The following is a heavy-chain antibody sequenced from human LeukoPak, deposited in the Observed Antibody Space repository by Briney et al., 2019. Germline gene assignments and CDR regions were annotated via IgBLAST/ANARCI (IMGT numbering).Heavy chain of an antibody. Sequence: GGSLRLSCASSGFTFSNYWMSCVRRAPGKGLEWVANIKEDGSEKDYVDSVKGRFTISRDNAKNSLYLQMNSLRAEDTAIYYCARDWGAAGLWDYWGQGTLVTVSS. V-gene: IGHV3-7*05. CDR1: GFTFSNYW. CDR2: IKEDGSEK. J-gene: IGHJ4*02. CDR3: ARDWGAAGLWDY. D-gene: IGHD6-13*01.